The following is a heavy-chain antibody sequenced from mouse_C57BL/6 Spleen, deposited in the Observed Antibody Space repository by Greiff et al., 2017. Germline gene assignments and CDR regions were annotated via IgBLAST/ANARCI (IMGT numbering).Heavy chain of an antibody. Sequence: QVQLQQPGAELVRPGSSVKLSCKASGYTFTSYWMHWVKQRPIQGLEWIGNIDPSDSETHYNQKFKDKATLTVDKSYSTAYMQLSSLTSEDSAVYYCARSYGSSYDYFDYWGQGTTLTVSS. D-gene: IGHD1-1*01. V-gene: IGHV1-52*01. CDR1: GYTFTSYW. CDR2: IDPSDSET. CDR3: ARSYGSSYDYFDY. J-gene: IGHJ2*01.